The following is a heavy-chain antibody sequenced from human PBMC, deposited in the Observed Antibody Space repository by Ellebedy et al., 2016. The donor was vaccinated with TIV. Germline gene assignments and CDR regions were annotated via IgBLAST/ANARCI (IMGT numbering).Heavy chain of an antibody. CDR2: IRGNAGSP. CDR3: TRSSPREF. J-gene: IGHJ4*02. D-gene: IGHD2-15*01. V-gene: IGHV3-23*01. CDR1: GFTFNNYV. Sequence: GGSLRLSXVASGFTFNNYVMSWVRQAPGKGLEWISGIRGNAGSPYYPDSVKGRFTISRDNAKTSLYLEMNSLRAEDTAVYYCTRSSPREFWGQGTLVTVSS.